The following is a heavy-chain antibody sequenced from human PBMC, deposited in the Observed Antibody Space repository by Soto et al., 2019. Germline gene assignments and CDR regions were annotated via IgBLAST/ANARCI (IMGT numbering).Heavy chain of an antibody. CDR1: GFTFSSYA. CDR3: AKDTLTDDFWSGYYYYMDV. J-gene: IGHJ6*03. V-gene: IGHV3-23*01. CDR2: ISGSGGST. D-gene: IGHD3-3*01. Sequence: PGGSLRLSCAASGFTFSSYAMSWVRQAPGKGLEWVSAISGSGGSTYYADSVKGRFTISRDNSKNTLYLQMNSLRAEDTAVYYCAKDTLTDDFWSGYYYYMDVWGKGTTVTVSS.